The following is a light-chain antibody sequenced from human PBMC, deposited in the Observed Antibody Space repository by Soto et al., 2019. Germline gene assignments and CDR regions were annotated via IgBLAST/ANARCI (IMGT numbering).Light chain of an antibody. CDR2: GAS. CDR3: QQYGSSGT. J-gene: IGKJ1*01. Sequence: EIVLTQSPGTLSLSPVERATLSCRASQRVSTFLAWYQQRPGQAPRLLIYGASNRATGIPDRFSGSGSGTDFTLTISRLEPEDFAVYYCQQYGSSGTFGQGTKVDIK. V-gene: IGKV3-20*01. CDR1: QRVSTF.